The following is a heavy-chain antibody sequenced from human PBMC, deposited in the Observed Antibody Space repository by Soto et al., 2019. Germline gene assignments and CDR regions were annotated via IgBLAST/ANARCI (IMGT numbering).Heavy chain of an antibody. CDR1: GYTFTSYG. Sequence: ASVKVSCKASGYTFTSYGISWVRQAPGQGLEWMGWISAYNGNTNYAQKLQGRVTMTTDTSTSTAYMELRSLRSDDTAVYYCARGLHYYGSGSYYGVYYYYGMDVWGQGTTVTVSS. V-gene: IGHV1-18*01. D-gene: IGHD3-10*01. J-gene: IGHJ6*02. CDR2: ISAYNGNT. CDR3: ARGLHYYGSGSYYGVYYYYGMDV.